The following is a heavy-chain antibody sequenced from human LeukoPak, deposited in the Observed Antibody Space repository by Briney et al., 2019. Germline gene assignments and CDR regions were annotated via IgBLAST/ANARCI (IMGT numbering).Heavy chain of an antibody. V-gene: IGHV3-48*01. J-gene: IGHJ5*02. CDR1: GFTFSSYS. D-gene: IGHD3-3*01. Sequence: GGSLRPSCAASGFTFSSYSMNWVRQAPGKGLEWVSYISSSSSTIYYADSVKGRFTISRDNAKNSLYLQMNSLRAEDTAVYYCARVPYYDFWSGYYAVDGNWFDPWGQGTLVTVSS. CDR3: ARVPYYDFWSGYYAVDGNWFDP. CDR2: ISSSSSTI.